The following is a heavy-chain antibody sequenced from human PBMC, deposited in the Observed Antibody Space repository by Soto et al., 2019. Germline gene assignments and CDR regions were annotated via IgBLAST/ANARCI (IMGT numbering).Heavy chain of an antibody. CDR1: GGSFSGYY. D-gene: IGHD5-12*01. CDR2: INHSGST. CDR3: ARVPHIVATIGDDY. Sequence: SETLSLTCAVHGGSFSGYYWSWIRQPPGKGLEWIGEINHSGSTNYNPSLKSRVTISVDTSKNQFSLKLSSVTAADTAVYYCARVPHIVATIGDDYWGQGTLVTVSS. V-gene: IGHV4-34*01. J-gene: IGHJ4*02.